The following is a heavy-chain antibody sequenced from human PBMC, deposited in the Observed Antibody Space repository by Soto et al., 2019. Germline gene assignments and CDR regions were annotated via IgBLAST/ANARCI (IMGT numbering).Heavy chain of an antibody. Sequence: GGSLRLSCAASGFTFSSYSMNWVRQAPGKGLEWVSSISSSSGYIYYADSVKGRFTISRDNSKNTLYLQMNSLRAEDTAVYYCARDFGYGDSSYFDYWGQGTLVTVSS. D-gene: IGHD4-17*01. CDR2: ISSSSGYI. CDR1: GFTFSSYS. CDR3: ARDFGYGDSSYFDY. J-gene: IGHJ4*02. V-gene: IGHV3-21*01.